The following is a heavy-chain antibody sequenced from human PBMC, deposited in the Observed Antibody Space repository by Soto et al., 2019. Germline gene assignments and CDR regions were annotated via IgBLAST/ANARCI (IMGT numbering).Heavy chain of an antibody. CDR1: GGTFSSYA. D-gene: IGHD4-17*01. CDR2: IIPIFGTA. J-gene: IGHJ4*02. CDR3: AREFRSDYGDPYFDY. V-gene: IGHV1-69*06. Sequence: SVKVSCKASGGTFSSYAISWVRQAPGQGLEWMGGIIPIFGTANYAQKFQGRVTITADKSTSTAYMELSSLRSEDTAVYYCAREFRSDYGDPYFDYWGQGTLVTVSS.